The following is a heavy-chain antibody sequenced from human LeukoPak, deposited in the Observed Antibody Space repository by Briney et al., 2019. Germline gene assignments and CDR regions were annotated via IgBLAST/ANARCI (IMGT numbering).Heavy chain of an antibody. Sequence: VASVSVSCTASEYTFTDYAINWVRQAPGQRLEWMGWINAGNGNTRYSQRFQGRVTITRDTSASTAYMELSSLTSEDTAVYYCARGRWSATTASYYLDFWGQGTLVTVSS. D-gene: IGHD5-24*01. J-gene: IGHJ4*02. CDR2: INAGNGNT. CDR3: ARGRWSATTASYYLDF. CDR1: EYTFTDYA. V-gene: IGHV1-3*01.